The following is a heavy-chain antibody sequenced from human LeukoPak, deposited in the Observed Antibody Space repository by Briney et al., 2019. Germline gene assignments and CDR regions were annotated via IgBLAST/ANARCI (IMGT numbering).Heavy chain of an antibody. V-gene: IGHV3-23*01. J-gene: IGHJ5*02. Sequence: GGSLRLSCAASGFTFRTYAMSWVRQAPGKGLEWVSGISDSGDGTYYAESVKGRFTISRDNAKNSLYLQMNSLRAEDTAVYYCAYYYDSSGYPNWFDPWGQGTLVTVSS. D-gene: IGHD3-22*01. CDR1: GFTFRTYA. CDR2: ISDSGDGT. CDR3: AYYYDSSGYPNWFDP.